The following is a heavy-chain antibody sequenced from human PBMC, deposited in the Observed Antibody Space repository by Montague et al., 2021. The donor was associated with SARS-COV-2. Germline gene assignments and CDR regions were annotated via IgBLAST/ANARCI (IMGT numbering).Heavy chain of an antibody. CDR1: GGSISSSSYY. Sequence: SETLSLTCTVSGGSISSSSYYWGWIRQPQGKGREGIGWIYYSGSTYYNLSLRIRVTIAVGPSKTQFSLKLSSGPAAATAVYYCARLKARYCSRTSCYSASRLDPWGQGTLVTVSS. CDR2: IYYSGST. J-gene: IGHJ5*02. V-gene: IGHV4-39*01. CDR3: ARLKARYCSRTSCYSASRLDP. D-gene: IGHD2-2*01.